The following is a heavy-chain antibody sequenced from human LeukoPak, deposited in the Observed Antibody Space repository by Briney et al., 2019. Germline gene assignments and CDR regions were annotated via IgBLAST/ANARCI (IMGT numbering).Heavy chain of an antibody. V-gene: IGHV6-1*01. CDR3: ARDESYDFWSGGSFDY. CDR2: TYYRSKWYN. Sequence: SQTLSLTCAISGDSVSSNSAAWNWIRQSPSRGLEWLGRTYYRSKWYNDYAVSVKSRITINPDTSKNQFSLQLNSVTPEDTAVYYCARDESYDFWSGGSFDYWGQGTLVTVSS. D-gene: IGHD3-3*01. CDR1: GDSVSSNSAA. J-gene: IGHJ4*02.